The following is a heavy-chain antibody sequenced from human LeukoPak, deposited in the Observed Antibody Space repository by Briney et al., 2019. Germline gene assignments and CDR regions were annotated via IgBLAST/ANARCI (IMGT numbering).Heavy chain of an antibody. V-gene: IGHV3-74*01. Sequence: GGSLRLSCAASGFTFSSYWMNWVRQAPGKGLVWVSRIASDGSSTTYADSVKGRFSISRDNAKNTVYLEMNSLSVEDTATYYCIRDFRSADLWGQGTLVTVTS. CDR3: IRDFRSADL. CDR1: GFTFSSYW. J-gene: IGHJ5*02. CDR2: IASDGSST.